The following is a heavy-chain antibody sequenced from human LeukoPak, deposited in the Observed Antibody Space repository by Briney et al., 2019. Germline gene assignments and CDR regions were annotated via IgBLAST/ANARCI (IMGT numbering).Heavy chain of an antibody. V-gene: IGHV4-59*12. CDR3: ARGGSGSWYFDL. D-gene: IGHD6-25*01. Sequence: SETLSLTCTVSGGSISSYYWSWIRQPPGKGLEWIGYIYYSGGTNYNPSLKSRVTISVDTSKKQFSLKLSSVTAADTAVYYCARGGSGSWYFDLWGRGTLVTVSS. J-gene: IGHJ2*01. CDR1: GGSISSYY. CDR2: IYYSGGT.